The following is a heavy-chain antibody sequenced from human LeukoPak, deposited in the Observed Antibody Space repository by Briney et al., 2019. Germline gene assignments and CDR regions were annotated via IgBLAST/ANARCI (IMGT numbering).Heavy chain of an antibody. CDR3: AKGSSSWYDNEHY. CDR1: GFTFSSYA. D-gene: IGHD6-13*01. J-gene: IGHJ4*02. CDR2: ISGSGGST. Sequence: GGSLRLSCAASGFTFSSYAMSWVRQVPGKGLEWVSAISGSGGSTYYADSVKGRFTISRDNSKNTLYLQMNSLRAEDTAVYYCAKGSSSWYDNEHYWGQGTLVTVSS. V-gene: IGHV3-23*01.